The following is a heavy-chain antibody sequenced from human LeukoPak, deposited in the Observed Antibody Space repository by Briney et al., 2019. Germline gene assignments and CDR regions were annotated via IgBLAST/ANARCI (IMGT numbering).Heavy chain of an antibody. CDR3: ARVDSGSYSFDY. V-gene: IGHV1-18*01. D-gene: IGHD1-26*01. CDR1: GYTFTSYG. J-gene: IGHJ4*02. CDR2: ISAYNGNT. Sequence: ASVKVSCKASGYTFTSYGISWVRQGPGQGLECMGWISAYNGNTNYAQKLQGRATMTTDTSTSTAYMELRSLRSDDTAVYYCARVDSGSYSFDYWGQGTLVTVSS.